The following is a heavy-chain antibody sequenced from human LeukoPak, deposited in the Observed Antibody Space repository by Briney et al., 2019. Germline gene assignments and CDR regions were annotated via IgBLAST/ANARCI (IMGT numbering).Heavy chain of an antibody. CDR1: GGSIRSSYYY. V-gene: IGHV4-39*01. CDR2: IYDSGST. Sequence: PSETLSLTCTVSGGSIRSSYYYWGWIRQPPGKGLEWIGSIYDSGSTYYNPSLKSRVTISVDTSKNQFSLKLNSVTAADTAVYYCARGFQVNLWYIKNYYDSSGSDYYYYYGMDVWGQGTTVTVSS. D-gene: IGHD3-22*01. CDR3: ARGFQVNLWYIKNYYDSSGSDYYYYYGMDV. J-gene: IGHJ6*02.